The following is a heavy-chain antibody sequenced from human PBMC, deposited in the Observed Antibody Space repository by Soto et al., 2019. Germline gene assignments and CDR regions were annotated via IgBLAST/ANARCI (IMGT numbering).Heavy chain of an antibody. CDR1: GGPFISYA. CDR3: ARDGMHTVTTDYYYGMDV. J-gene: IGHJ6*02. CDR2: IIPIFGTA. Sequence: SVKVSCKASGGPFISYAIIWVRQAPGQGLEWMGGIIPIFGTANYAQKFQGRVTITADKSTSTAYMELSSLRSEDTAVYYCARDGMHTVTTDYYYGMDVCGQGTTVTVSS. D-gene: IGHD4-17*01. V-gene: IGHV1-69*06.